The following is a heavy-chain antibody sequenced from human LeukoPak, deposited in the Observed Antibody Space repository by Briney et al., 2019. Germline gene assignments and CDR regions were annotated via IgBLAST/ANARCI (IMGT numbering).Heavy chain of an antibody. D-gene: IGHD6-19*01. CDR3: AKDHSSGIPYYFDY. CDR1: GLTFSSYA. J-gene: IGHJ4*02. CDR2: ISGSGGST. V-gene: IGHV3-23*01. Sequence: GGSLRLSCAASGLTFSSYAMSWVRQAPGRGLEWVSAISGSGGSTYYANSVKGRFTISRDNSKNTLYLQMNSLRAEDTAVYYCAKDHSSGIPYYFDYWGQGTLVTVPS.